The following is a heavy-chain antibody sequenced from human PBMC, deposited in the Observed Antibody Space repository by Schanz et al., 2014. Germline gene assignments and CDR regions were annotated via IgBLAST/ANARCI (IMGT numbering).Heavy chain of an antibody. CDR1: RYTFNTYG. J-gene: IGHJ6*02. D-gene: IGHD3-10*01. CDR2: ISTFRNEDT. CDR3: ARAKRFGDMDV. Sequence: GPEVKEPGASVKVSCEASRYTFNTYGLNWLRQAPGQGPEFMGWISTFRNEDTNSAQRFQGRLTMTTDTSTSTAYMELRSLRSDDTAVYYCARAKRFGDMDVWGQGTTVTVSS. V-gene: IGHV1-18*01.